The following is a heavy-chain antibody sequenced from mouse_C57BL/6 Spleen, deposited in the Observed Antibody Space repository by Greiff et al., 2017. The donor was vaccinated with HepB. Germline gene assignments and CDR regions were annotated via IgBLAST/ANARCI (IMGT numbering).Heavy chain of an antibody. D-gene: IGHD2-1*01. Sequence: EVKLQESGPGLVKPSQSLSLTCSVTGYSITSGYYWNWIRQFPGNKLEWMGYISYDGSNNYNPSLKNRISITRDTSKNQFFLKLNSVTTEDTAAYYCARGPSLLPFAYWGQGTLVTVSA. CDR1: GYSITSGYY. CDR3: ARGPSLLPFAY. J-gene: IGHJ3*01. CDR2: ISYDGSN. V-gene: IGHV3-6*01.